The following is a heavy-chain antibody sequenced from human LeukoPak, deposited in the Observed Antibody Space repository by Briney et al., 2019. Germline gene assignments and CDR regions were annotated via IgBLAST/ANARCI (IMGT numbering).Heavy chain of an antibody. CDR2: ISYDGSNK. V-gene: IGHV3-30-3*01. CDR3: AREGASSSSLDY. CDR1: GFTFSSYA. D-gene: IGHD6-6*01. Sequence: GGSLRLSCAASGFTFSSYAMHWVRQAPVKGLEWVAVISYDGSNKYYADSVKGRFTISRDNSKNTLYPQMNSLRAEDTAVYYCAREGASSSSLDYWGQGTLVTVSS. J-gene: IGHJ4*02.